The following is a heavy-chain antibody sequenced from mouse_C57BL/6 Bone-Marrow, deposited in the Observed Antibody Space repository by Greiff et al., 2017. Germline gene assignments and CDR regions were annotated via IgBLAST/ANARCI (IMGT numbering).Heavy chain of an antibody. CDR2: IWRGGST. V-gene: IGHV2-5*01. J-gene: IGHJ4*01. CDR3: AKKTITTVVGYAMDY. Sequence: VKLHESGPGLVQPSQSLSITCTVSGFSLTSYGVHWVRQSPGKGLEWLGVIWRGGSTDYNAAFMSRLSITKDNSKSQVFFKMNSLQADDTAIYYCAKKTITTVVGYAMDYWGQGTSVTVSS. D-gene: IGHD1-1*01. CDR1: GFSLTSYG.